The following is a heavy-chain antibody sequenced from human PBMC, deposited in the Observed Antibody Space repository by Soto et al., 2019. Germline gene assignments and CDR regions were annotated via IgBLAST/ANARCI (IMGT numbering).Heavy chain of an antibody. J-gene: IGHJ2*01. D-gene: IGHD3-16*01. CDR2: IGRSGGKT. V-gene: IGHV3-23*01. Sequence: QTPRKGLEWMSPIGRSGGKTFYADSEKGRLTIYRDDSKNTLYLQMNSLRAEDSAVFLCVEGGDGSNALSDSRGQRNLFSDL. CDR3: VEGGDGSNALSDSRGQRNLFSDL.